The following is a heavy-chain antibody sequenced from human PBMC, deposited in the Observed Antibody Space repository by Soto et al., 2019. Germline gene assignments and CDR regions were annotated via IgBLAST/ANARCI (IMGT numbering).Heavy chain of an antibody. Sequence: ASVKVSCKASGYTFTSYAMHWVRQAPGERLEWMGWINAGNGNTKYSQKFQGRVTITRDKSASTAYMELSSLRSEDTAVYYCARALLHGNQWLDGKGDYYYGMNVWGQGTTVTVSS. V-gene: IGHV1-3*01. CDR1: GYTFTSYA. D-gene: IGHD6-19*01. J-gene: IGHJ6*02. CDR3: ARALLHGNQWLDGKGDYYYGMNV. CDR2: INAGNGNT.